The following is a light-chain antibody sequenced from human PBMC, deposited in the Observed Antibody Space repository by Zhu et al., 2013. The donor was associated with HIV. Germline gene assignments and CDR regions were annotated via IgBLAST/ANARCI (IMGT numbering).Light chain of an antibody. CDR2: AAS. Sequence: DIQMTQSPSSLSVSVRDRVTITCRASQSISNYLNWYQQKPGNAPSLLIYAASTLQSGVPSRFSGGGSGTDFTLTISSLQPEDFAIYYCQQSYDTLMVTFGPGTKVDIK. CDR3: QQSYDTLMVT. J-gene: IGKJ3*01. CDR1: QSISNY. V-gene: IGKV1-39*01.